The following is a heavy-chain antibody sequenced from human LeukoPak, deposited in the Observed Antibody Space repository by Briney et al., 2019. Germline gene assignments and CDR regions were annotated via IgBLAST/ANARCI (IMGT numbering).Heavy chain of an antibody. J-gene: IGHJ4*02. CDR1: GGSFSGYY. CDR2: INHSGST. D-gene: IGHD6-13*01. Sequence: SETLSLTCAVYGGSFSGYYWSWIRQPPGKGLEWIGEINHSGSTNYNPSLKSRVTISVDTSKNQFSLKLSSVTAADTAVYYCARHSSSGSSWYILVYWGQGTLVTVSS. CDR3: ARHSSSGSSWYILVY. V-gene: IGHV4-34*01.